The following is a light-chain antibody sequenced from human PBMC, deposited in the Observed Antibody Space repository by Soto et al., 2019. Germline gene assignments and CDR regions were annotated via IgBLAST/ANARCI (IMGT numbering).Light chain of an antibody. CDR2: AAS. V-gene: IGKV1-9*01. CDR1: QGISSY. CDR3: QHYNSYSEA. J-gene: IGKJ1*01. Sequence: IQLTQAPSSLFASVVYRVTITCRASQGISSYLAWYQQEPGKAPKLLIYAASTLQSGVPSRFSGSGSGTEFTLTISSLQPDDFATYYCQHYNSYSEAFGQGTKVDI.